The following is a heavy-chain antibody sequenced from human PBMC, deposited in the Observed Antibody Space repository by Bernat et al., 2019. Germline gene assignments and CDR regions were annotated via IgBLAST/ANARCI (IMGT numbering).Heavy chain of an antibody. CDR3: TTPPRYYDSSGYPEDAFDI. CDR1: GFTFSNAW. J-gene: IGHJ3*02. D-gene: IGHD3-22*01. CDR2: IKSKTDGGTT. Sequence: EVQLVESGGGLVKPGGSLRLSCAASGFTFSNAWMNWVRQAPGKGLEWVGRIKSKTDGGTTDYAAPMKGRFTISRDDSKNTLYLQMNSLKTEDTAVYYCTTPPRYYDSSGYPEDAFDIWGQGTMVTVSS. V-gene: IGHV3-15*07.